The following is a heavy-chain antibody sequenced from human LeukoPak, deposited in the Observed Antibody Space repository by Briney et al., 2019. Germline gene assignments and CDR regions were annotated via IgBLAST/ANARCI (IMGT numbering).Heavy chain of an antibody. J-gene: IGHJ6*03. CDR1: GGSFSGYY. Sequence: PSETLSLTCAVYGGSFSGYYWSWIRQPPGKGLEWIGEINHSGSTNYNPSLKSRVTISVDTSKNQFSLKLSSVTAADTAVCYCARASRGTFGYMDVWGKGTTVTVSS. CDR2: INHSGST. D-gene: IGHD2-2*01. V-gene: IGHV4-34*01. CDR3: ARASRGTFGYMDV.